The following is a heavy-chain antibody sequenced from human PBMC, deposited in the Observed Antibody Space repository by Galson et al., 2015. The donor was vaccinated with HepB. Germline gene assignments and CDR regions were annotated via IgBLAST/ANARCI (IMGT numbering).Heavy chain of an antibody. CDR2: IKSKTDGGTT. J-gene: IGHJ6*02. CDR1: GFTFSNAW. D-gene: IGHD6-13*01. V-gene: IGHV3-15*01. CDR3: TGGYSSSLPLYYYYGMDV. Sequence: SLRLSCAASGFTFSNAWMSWVRQAPGKGLEWVGRIKSKTDGGTTDYAAPVKGRFTISRDDSKNTLYLQMNSLKTEDTAAYYCTGGYSSSLPLYYYYGMDVWGQGTTVTVSS.